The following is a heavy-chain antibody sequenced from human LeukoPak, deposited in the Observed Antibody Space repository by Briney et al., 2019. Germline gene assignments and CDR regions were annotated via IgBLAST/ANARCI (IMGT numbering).Heavy chain of an antibody. Sequence: PGGSLRLXCAASGFTVNSNYMTWVRQAPGKGLEWVSVIYSGGSTYYADSVKGRFTISRDNSKNTLYLQMNSLRAEDTAVYYCASGPREIQPEDYWGQGTLVTVSS. CDR2: IYSGGST. V-gene: IGHV3-66*02. CDR3: ASGPREIQPEDY. J-gene: IGHJ4*02. D-gene: IGHD5-18*01. CDR1: GFTVNSNY.